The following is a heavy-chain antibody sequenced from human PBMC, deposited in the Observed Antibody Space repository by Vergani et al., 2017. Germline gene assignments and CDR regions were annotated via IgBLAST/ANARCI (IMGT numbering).Heavy chain of an antibody. CDR2: IIPIFGTA. J-gene: IGHJ6*03. D-gene: IGHD2-2*02. Sequence: QVQLVQSGAEVKKPGSSVKVSCKASGGTFSSYAISWVRQAPGQGLEWMGGIIPIFGTANYAQKFQGRVTINADESTSTDYMELSSLRSEDTAVYYCAGPDVVVPAAISYAYYMDVWGKGTTVTVSS. V-gene: IGHV1-69*01. CDR3: AGPDVVVPAAISYAYYMDV. CDR1: GGTFSSYA.